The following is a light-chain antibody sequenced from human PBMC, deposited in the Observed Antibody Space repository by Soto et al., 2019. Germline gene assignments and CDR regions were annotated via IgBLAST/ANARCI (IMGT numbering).Light chain of an antibody. J-gene: IGLJ1*01. CDR2: EVT. CDR1: SSDVGGHNY. CDR3: SSYSSSGTLFV. Sequence: QSALTQPASVSGSPGQSITVSCTGTSSDVGGHNYVSWFQQHPGQAPKLLIYEVTTRPSGVSTRFSGSKSGNTASLTISGLQAEDEADYHCSSYSSSGTLFVFVTGTKLTVL. V-gene: IGLV2-14*01.